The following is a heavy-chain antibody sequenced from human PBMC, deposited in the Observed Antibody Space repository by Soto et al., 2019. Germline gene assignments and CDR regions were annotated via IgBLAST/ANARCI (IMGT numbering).Heavy chain of an antibody. J-gene: IGHJ4*02. Sequence: GGSLRLSCVASEFTFSNYEMNWVRQAPGKGLEWVSYISSSGTTIYYTDSVKGRFTISRDNAKKSLYLQMNSLRAEDTAVYYCVRFGGAASGPGDYWGQGTLATVSS. CDR3: VRFGGAASGPGDY. V-gene: IGHV3-48*03. D-gene: IGHD6-13*01. CDR2: ISSSGTTI. CDR1: EFTFSNYE.